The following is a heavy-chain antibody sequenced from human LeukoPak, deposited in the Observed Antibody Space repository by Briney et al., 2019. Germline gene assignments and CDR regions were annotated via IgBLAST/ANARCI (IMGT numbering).Heavy chain of an antibody. Sequence: AGGSLRLSCAASGFTFSSYGMHWVRQAPGKGLEWVAVIWYDGSNKYYADSVKGRFTISRDNSKNTLYLQMNSLGAEDTAVYYCATGDLASGWYLSNYAFDIWGQGTMATVSS. V-gene: IGHV3-33*08. CDR2: IWYDGSNK. CDR3: ATGDLASGWYLSNYAFDI. CDR1: GFTFSSYG. J-gene: IGHJ3*02. D-gene: IGHD6-19*01.